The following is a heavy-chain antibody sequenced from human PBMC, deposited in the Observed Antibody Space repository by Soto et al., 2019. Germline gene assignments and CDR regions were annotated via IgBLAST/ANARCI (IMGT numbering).Heavy chain of an antibody. CDR3: ARVLPWQVAPPYYYYGMDV. CDR2: IIPIFGTA. D-gene: IGHD6-19*01. V-gene: IGHV1-69*05. Sequence: SVKVSCKASGYTFITYGISWVGQAPGQGLEWMGGIIPIFGTASYAQKFQGRVTMTRDASTSTAYMELSSLRSEDTAVYYCARVLPWQVAPPYYYYGMDVWGQGTTVTVSS. CDR1: GYTFITYG. J-gene: IGHJ6*02.